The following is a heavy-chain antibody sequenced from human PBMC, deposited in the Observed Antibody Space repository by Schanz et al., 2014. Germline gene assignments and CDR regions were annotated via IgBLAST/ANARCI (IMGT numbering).Heavy chain of an antibody. CDR1: GFNFSNYA. CDR3: ARSYSSGWYPYYYGMDV. Sequence: QVQLVESGGGVVQPGGSLRLSCAASGFNFSNYAMHWVRQAPGKGLEWVAIISYDGRHKNYADSLKGRFTISRDNSKNSLYLQMNSLRAEDTAVYYCARSYSSGWYPYYYGMDVWGQGTTVTVSS. D-gene: IGHD6-19*01. V-gene: IGHV3-33*05. CDR2: ISYDGRHK. J-gene: IGHJ6*02.